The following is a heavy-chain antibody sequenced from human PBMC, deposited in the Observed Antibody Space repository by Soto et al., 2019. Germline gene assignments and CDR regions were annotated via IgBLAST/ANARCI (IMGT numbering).Heavy chain of an antibody. V-gene: IGHV3-30-3*01. Sequence: QVPLVEAGGGVVQPGRSVRLSCEASGFIFSGYAMHWVRQAPGKGLEWVAGISYDGSNKYYADSVKGRFIISRDESKNTLYLQMNSLRPEDTAVYYCARGGGGYYYYGMDVWGKGTTVTVSS. CDR1: GFIFSGYA. D-gene: IGHD2-15*01. J-gene: IGHJ6*04. CDR3: ARGGGGYYYYGMDV. CDR2: ISYDGSNK.